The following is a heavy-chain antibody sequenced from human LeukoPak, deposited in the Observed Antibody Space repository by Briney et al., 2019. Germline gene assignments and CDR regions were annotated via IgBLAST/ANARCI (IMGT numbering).Heavy chain of an antibody. J-gene: IGHJ6*02. D-gene: IGHD6-19*01. V-gene: IGHV1-46*01. Sequence: ASVKVSCKASGYTFTSYYMHWVRQAPGQGLEWMGIINPSGGSTSYAQKFQGRVTITADKSTSTAYMELSSLRSEDTAVYYCARAGSYSSGGGPYYYYGMDVWGQGTTVTVSS. CDR3: ARAGSYSSGGGPYYYYGMDV. CDR2: INPSGGST. CDR1: GYTFTSYY.